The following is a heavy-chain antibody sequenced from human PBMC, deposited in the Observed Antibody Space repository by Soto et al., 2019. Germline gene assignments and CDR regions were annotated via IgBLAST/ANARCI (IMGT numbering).Heavy chain of an antibody. J-gene: IGHJ6*02. V-gene: IGHV3-30-3*01. CDR3: ARDQGSSGHYRMDV. D-gene: IGHD6-19*01. Sequence: QVQLVESGGGVVQPGRSLRLSCAASGFTFSSYAMHWVRQAPCKGLEWVAVISYDGSNKYYADSVKGRFTISRDNSKNTLDLQMNSLRAEDTAVYYCARDQGSSGHYRMDVWGQGTTVTVSS. CDR2: ISYDGSNK. CDR1: GFTFSSYA.